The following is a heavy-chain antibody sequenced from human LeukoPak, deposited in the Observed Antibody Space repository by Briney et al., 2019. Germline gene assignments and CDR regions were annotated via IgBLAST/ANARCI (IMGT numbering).Heavy chain of an antibody. CDR3: ARVKYSSPPEN. Sequence: VASVKVSCKASGYTFTSYYMHWVRQAPGQGLEWMGWINPNSGGTNYAQKFQGRVTMTRDTSISTAYMELSRLRSDDTAVYYCARVKYSSPPENWGQGTLVTVSS. V-gene: IGHV1-2*02. CDR2: INPNSGGT. J-gene: IGHJ4*02. D-gene: IGHD6-6*01. CDR1: GYTFTSYY.